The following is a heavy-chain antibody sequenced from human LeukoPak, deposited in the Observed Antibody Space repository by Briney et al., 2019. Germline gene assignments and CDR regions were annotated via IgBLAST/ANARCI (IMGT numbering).Heavy chain of an antibody. D-gene: IGHD4-17*01. Sequence: EASVKVSCKASGGTFSSYAISWVRQAPGQGLEWMGRIIPIFGIANYAQKFQGRVTITADKSTSTAYMGLSSLRSEDTAVYYCARSVDGDYVPYYYGMDVWGQGTTVTVSS. CDR2: IIPIFGIA. CDR1: GGTFSSYA. CDR3: ARSVDGDYVPYYYGMDV. J-gene: IGHJ6*02. V-gene: IGHV1-69*04.